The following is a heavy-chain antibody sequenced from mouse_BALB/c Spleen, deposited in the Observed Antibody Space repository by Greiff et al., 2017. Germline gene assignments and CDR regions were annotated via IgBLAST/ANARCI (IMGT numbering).Heavy chain of an antibody. CDR3: NRYDGSLLDD. D-gene: IGHD2-14*01. J-gene: IGHJ2*01. CDR1: GFYIKDYY. CDR2: IDPENGDT. Sequence: VQLQQSGAELVRSGASVKLSCTASGFYIKDYYMPWVKQRPEQGLEWIGWIDPENGDTEYAPKFQGKTTMTADTSSNTTYLQLSSLTAENTAVYCYNRYDGSLLDDWGQGTTLTVSS. V-gene: IGHV14-4*02.